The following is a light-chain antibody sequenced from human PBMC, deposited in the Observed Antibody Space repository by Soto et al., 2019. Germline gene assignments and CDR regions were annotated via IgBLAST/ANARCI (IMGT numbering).Light chain of an antibody. CDR2: EVS. CDR1: SSDIGGYKH. V-gene: IGLV2-14*01. Sequence: QSALTQPASVSGSPGQSITISCTGTSSDIGGYKHVSWYQQHPGKAPKLMIYEVSNRPSGVSNRFSGPKSGNTASLTISGLQAEDEADYYCSSYTTSSTQVFGTGPKVTVL. J-gene: IGLJ1*01. CDR3: SSYTTSSTQV.